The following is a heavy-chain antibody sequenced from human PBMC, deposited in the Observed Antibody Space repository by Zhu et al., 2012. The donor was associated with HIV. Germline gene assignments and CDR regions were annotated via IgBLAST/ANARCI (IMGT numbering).Heavy chain of an antibody. CDR2: IYSSGSI. J-gene: IGHJ4*02. D-gene: IGHD3-16*01. CDR3: ARGSGYGKPYYFDY. Sequence: QVQLQKSGPGLVKPSETLSLTCTVSGGSISSYYWSWLRQPPGKGLEWIGYIYSSGSINYNPSLKSRVTISIDTSKNHFSLKLSSVTAADTAVYYCARGSGYGKPYYFDYWGQGTLVTVSS. CDR1: GGSISSYY. V-gene: IGHV4-4*09.